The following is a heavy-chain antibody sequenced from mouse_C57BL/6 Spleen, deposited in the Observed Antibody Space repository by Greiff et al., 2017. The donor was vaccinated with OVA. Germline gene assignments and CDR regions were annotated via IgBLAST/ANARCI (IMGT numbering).Heavy chain of an antibody. V-gene: IGHV1-64*01. J-gene: IGHJ4*01. D-gene: IGHD2-3*01. Sequence: QVQLQQPGAELVKPGASVKLSCKASGYTFTSYWMHWVKQRPGQGLEWIGMIHPNSGSTNYNEKFKSKATLTVDKSSSTAYMQLSSLTSEDSAVYYCARRLLQDYYAMDYWGQGTSVTVSS. CDR2: IHPNSGST. CDR3: ARRLLQDYYAMDY. CDR1: GYTFTSYW.